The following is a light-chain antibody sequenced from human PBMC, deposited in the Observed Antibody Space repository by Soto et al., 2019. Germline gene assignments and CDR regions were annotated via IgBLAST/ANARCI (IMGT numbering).Light chain of an antibody. CDR3: KQYSNYPYT. Sequence: DIQMPQSPSSLYASVGDRVTITCRASQGISSFLAWFQQKPGKAPKSLIYLASTLQSGLPSTFSRSGSGTHFTLIISSLQPEDFGTYYCKQYSNYPYTFGQGTKLEI. CDR1: QGISSF. J-gene: IGKJ2*01. V-gene: IGKV1-16*01. CDR2: LAS.